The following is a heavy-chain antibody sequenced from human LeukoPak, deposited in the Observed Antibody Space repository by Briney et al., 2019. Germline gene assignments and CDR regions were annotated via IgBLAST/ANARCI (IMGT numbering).Heavy chain of an antibody. V-gene: IGHV3-21*06. Sequence: GGSLRLSCAASGFTFSDYTMNWVRQAQGRGREGFSSISGSSSYVYYADSVKGRFTIFRDNAKNSLSLQMNSLRAEDTAVYYCARFEIYSSSAGLGWGQGTMVTVSS. CDR2: ISGSSSYV. D-gene: IGHD6-6*01. CDR1: GFTFSDYT. J-gene: IGHJ3*01. CDR3: ARFEIYSSSAGLG.